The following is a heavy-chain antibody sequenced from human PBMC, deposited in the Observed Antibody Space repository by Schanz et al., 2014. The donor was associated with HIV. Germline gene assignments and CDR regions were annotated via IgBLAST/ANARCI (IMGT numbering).Heavy chain of an antibody. CDR2: IIPVFGTT. D-gene: IGHD3-3*01. CDR1: GGTFMTYA. Sequence: QVQLVQSGAEVKKPGSSVKVSCKASGGTFMTYAISWVRQAPGQGLEWMGGIIPVFGTTNCAQKFQGRVTITADKSTSTAYMELSSLRSEDTAVYYCARGECDFWSGYCPHFHYFDLDVWGPGTSVTVSS. CDR3: ARGECDFWSGYCPHFHYFDLDV. J-gene: IGHJ6*02. V-gene: IGHV1-69*06.